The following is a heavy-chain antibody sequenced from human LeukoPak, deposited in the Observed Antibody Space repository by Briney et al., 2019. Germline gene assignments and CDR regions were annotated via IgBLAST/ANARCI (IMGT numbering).Heavy chain of an antibody. J-gene: IGHJ2*01. V-gene: IGHV3-11*01. CDR1: GFTFSDYN. CDR2: ISRSGSTK. D-gene: IGHD3-9*01. Sequence: GGSLRLSCAASGFTFSDYNMRWIRQAPGKGLEWVSSISRSGSTKYYADSVKGRFTISRDNAKNSLFLQMNSLRAEDTAVYYCARQYSDILTGYHRGELYWYFDLWGRGTLVTVSS. CDR3: ARQYSDILTGYHRGELYWYFDL.